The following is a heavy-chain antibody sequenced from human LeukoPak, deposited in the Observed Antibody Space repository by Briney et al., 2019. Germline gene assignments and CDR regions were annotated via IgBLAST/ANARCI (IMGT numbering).Heavy chain of an antibody. J-gene: IGHJ4*02. D-gene: IGHD4-17*01. CDR3: ARVSDDYGDYDFDY. Sequence: ASVKVSCKASGYTFTSYGISWVRQAPGQGLEWMGWISAYNGNTNYAQKLQGRVTMTTDTSTSTAYMELRSLRSDDTAVYYCARVSDDYGDYDFDYWGQGTLVTVSS. CDR1: GYTFTSYG. CDR2: ISAYNGNT. V-gene: IGHV1-18*01.